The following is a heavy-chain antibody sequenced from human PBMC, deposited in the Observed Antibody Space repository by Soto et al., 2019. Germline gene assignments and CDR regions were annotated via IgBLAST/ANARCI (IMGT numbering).Heavy chain of an antibody. J-gene: IGHJ4*02. Sequence: QVQLVQSGAEVKKPGASVKVSCKASGYTFTSYYMHWVRQAPGQGLEWMGIINPRGGSTSYAQKSQGRGTRTRDTSTSTVYMEVSSLRSEDTAVYYCAIPLLGYCSGGSCSDFEYWGQGTLVTVSS. CDR3: AIPLLGYCSGGSCSDFEY. CDR2: INPRGGST. V-gene: IGHV1-46*01. D-gene: IGHD2-15*01. CDR1: GYTFTSYY.